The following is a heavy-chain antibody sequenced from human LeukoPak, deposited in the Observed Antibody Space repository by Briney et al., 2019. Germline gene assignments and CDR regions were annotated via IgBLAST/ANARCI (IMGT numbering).Heavy chain of an antibody. V-gene: IGHV1-2*02. Sequence: GASVKVSCKASGHTFTSYYMHWVRQAPGQGLEWMGWINPNNGGTHYAQKFQGRVTMTRDTSITTAYMELSRLRSDDTAMYYCAREATVVAAGTAGINFDYWGQGTLVTVSS. CDR1: GHTFTSYY. D-gene: IGHD6-13*01. CDR2: INPNNGGT. J-gene: IGHJ4*02. CDR3: AREATVVAAGTAGINFDY.